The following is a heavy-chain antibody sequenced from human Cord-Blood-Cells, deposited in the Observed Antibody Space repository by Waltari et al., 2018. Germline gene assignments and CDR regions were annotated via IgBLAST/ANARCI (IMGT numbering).Heavy chain of an antibody. Sequence: QVQLVESGGGVVQPGRSLRLSCAASGFTFRSYAMHWVRQAPGKGLEWVAVISYDGSNKYYADSVKGRFTISRDNSKNTLYLQMNSLRAEDTAVYYCARGLRVVTLDYWGQGTLVTVSS. CDR3: ARGLRVVTLDY. V-gene: IGHV3-30-3*01. J-gene: IGHJ4*02. CDR1: GFTFRSYA. D-gene: IGHD2-21*02. CDR2: ISYDGSNK.